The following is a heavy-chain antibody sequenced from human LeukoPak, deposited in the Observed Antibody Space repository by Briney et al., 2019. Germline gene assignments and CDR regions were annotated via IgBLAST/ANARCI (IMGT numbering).Heavy chain of an antibody. Sequence: SETLSLTCTVSGYSISSGYYWGWIRQPPGKGLEWIGSIYHSGSTYYNPSLKSRVTISVDTSKNQFSLKLSSVTAADTAVYYCARDIPRTYSSGWYTQMGTLDYWGQGTLVTVSS. V-gene: IGHV4-38-2*02. CDR3: ARDIPRTYSSGWYTQMGTLDY. D-gene: IGHD6-19*01. J-gene: IGHJ4*02. CDR2: IYHSGST. CDR1: GYSISSGYY.